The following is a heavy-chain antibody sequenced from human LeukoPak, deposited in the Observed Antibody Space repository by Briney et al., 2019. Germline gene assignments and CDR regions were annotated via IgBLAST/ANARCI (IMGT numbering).Heavy chain of an antibody. J-gene: IGHJ2*01. Sequence: GGSLRLSCAASGFTLSSYGMHWVRQPPGKGLEWVANIKEDGSQKYYVGSVKGRFTISRDNAKNSLYLQMNSLRAEDTAVYYCARPLMPGGYFDLWGRGTLVTVSA. CDR1: GFTLSSYG. D-gene: IGHD2-15*01. CDR2: IKEDGSQK. V-gene: IGHV3-7*01. CDR3: ARPLMPGGYFDL.